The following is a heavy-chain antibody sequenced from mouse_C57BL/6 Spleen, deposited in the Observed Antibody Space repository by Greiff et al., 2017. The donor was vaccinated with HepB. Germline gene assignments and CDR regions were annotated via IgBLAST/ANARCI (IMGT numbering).Heavy chain of an antibody. CDR3: ARRGDGFIYFDY. D-gene: IGHD2-3*01. Sequence: QVQLQQPGAELVMPGASVKLSCKASGYTFTSYWMHWVKQRPGQGLEWIGEIDPSDSYTNYNQKFKGKSTLTVDKSSSTAYMQLSSLTSEDSAVYYCARRGDGFIYFDYWGQGTTLTVSS. V-gene: IGHV1-69*01. J-gene: IGHJ2*01. CDR1: GYTFTSYW. CDR2: IDPSDSYT.